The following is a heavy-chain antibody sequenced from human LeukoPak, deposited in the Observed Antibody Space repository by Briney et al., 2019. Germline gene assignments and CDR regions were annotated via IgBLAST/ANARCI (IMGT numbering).Heavy chain of an antibody. D-gene: IGHD4-23*01. Sequence: ALVKVSCKASGYTFTSYYMHWVRQAPGQGLEWKGIINPSGGSTSYAQKFQGRVTMTRDMSTSTDYMELSSLRSEDTAVYYCARDNSVEDTAWWFDPWGQGTLVTVSS. V-gene: IGHV1-46*01. CDR3: ARDNSVEDTAWWFDP. CDR2: INPSGGST. J-gene: IGHJ5*02. CDR1: GYTFTSYY.